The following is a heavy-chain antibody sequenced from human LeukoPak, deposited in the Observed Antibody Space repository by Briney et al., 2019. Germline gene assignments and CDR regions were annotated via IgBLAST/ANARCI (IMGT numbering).Heavy chain of an antibody. D-gene: IGHD2-15*01. J-gene: IGHJ3*02. CDR1: GGSISNNY. V-gene: IGHV4-59*01. Sequence: SETLSLTCTVSGGSISNNYWSWIRQPPGKGLEGIGYNYNRGGDNYNSGSTNYTPSLKSRVTISVDTSKNQFSLMLSSVTAADTAVYYCARQAEYCSGGTCYLGAFDIWGQGTMVTVSS. CDR3: ARQAEYCSGGTCYLGAFDI. CDR2: NYNRGGDNYNSGST.